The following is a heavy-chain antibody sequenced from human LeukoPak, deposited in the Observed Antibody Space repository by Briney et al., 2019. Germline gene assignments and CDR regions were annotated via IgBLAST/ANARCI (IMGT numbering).Heavy chain of an antibody. V-gene: IGHV3-33*01. Sequence: GRSLRLSCAASGFTFSSYGMHWVRQAPGKGLEWVAVIWYDGSNKYYADSVKGRFTISRDNSKNTLYLQMNSLRAEDTAVYYCARELDYDILTPLVYWGQGTLVTVSS. CDR1: GFTFSSYG. CDR2: IWYDGSNK. J-gene: IGHJ4*02. CDR3: ARELDYDILTPLVY. D-gene: IGHD3-9*01.